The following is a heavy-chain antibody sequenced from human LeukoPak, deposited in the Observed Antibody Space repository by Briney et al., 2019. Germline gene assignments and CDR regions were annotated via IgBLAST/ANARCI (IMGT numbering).Heavy chain of an antibody. CDR2: INPNSGGT. D-gene: IGHD3-22*01. V-gene: IGHV1-2*02. Sequence: ASVKVSCKASGYTFTSYDINWVRQATGQGLEWMGWINPNSGGTNYAQKFQGRVTMTRDTSISTAYMELSRLRSDDTAVYYCARDIVTDDSSGYYISEFDPWGQGTLVTVSS. CDR1: GYTFTSYD. CDR3: ARDIVTDDSSGYYISEFDP. J-gene: IGHJ5*02.